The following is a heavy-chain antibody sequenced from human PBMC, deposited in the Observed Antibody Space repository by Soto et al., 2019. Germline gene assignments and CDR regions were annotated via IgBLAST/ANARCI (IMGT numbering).Heavy chain of an antibody. CDR2: IYHSGST. J-gene: IGHJ3*02. V-gene: IGHV4-4*02. Sequence: QVQLQESGPGLVKPSGTLSLTCAVSGGSISSSNWWSWVRQPPGKGLEWIGEIYHSGSTNYNPSLKSRVTISVDKSKNQFSLKLSSVTAADTAVYYCARAGHPSWGWELDAFDIWGQGTMVTVSS. CDR1: GGSISSSNW. D-gene: IGHD1-26*01. CDR3: ARAGHPSWGWELDAFDI.